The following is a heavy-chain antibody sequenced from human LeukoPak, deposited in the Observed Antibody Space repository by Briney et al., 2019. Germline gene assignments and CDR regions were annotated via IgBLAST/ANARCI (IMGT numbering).Heavy chain of an antibody. Sequence: GESLKISCKGSGYSFTSYWIGWVRQMLGKGLKWMGIIYPGDSDTRYSPSFQGQFTISADKSISTAYLQWSSLKASDTAMYYCARQIRGYSYGYYFDYWGQGTLVTVSS. D-gene: IGHD5-18*01. J-gene: IGHJ4*02. CDR3: ARQIRGYSYGYYFDY. V-gene: IGHV5-51*01. CDR1: GYSFTSYW. CDR2: IYPGDSDT.